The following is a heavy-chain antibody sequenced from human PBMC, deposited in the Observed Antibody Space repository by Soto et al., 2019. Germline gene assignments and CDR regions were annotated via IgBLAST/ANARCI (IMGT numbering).Heavy chain of an antibody. J-gene: IGHJ5*02. CDR1: GYTFTSYD. CDR3: ARGQPKGYCSGGSCYPNWFDP. V-gene: IGHV1-8*01. CDR2: MNPNSGNT. Sequence: ASVKVSCKASGYTFTSYDTNWVRQATGQGLEWMGWMNPNSGNTGYAQKFQGRVTMTRNTSISTAYMELSSLRSEDTAVYYCARGQPKGYCSGGSCYPNWFDPWGQGTLVTVSS. D-gene: IGHD2-15*01.